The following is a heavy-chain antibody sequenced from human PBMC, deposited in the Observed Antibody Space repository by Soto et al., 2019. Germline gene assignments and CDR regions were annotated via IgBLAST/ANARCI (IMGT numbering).Heavy chain of an antibody. CDR1: GFTVSRNY. D-gene: IGHD3-16*02. V-gene: IGHV3-53*01. Sequence: PGGSLRLSCVASGFTVSRNYMSWVRQAPGKGLEWVSVIYSGGSTYYADSVKGRFTISRDNSKNTLYLQMNSLRAEDTAVYYCATSSLAYFDYWGQGTLVTVSS. J-gene: IGHJ4*02. CDR2: IYSGGST. CDR3: ATSSLAYFDY.